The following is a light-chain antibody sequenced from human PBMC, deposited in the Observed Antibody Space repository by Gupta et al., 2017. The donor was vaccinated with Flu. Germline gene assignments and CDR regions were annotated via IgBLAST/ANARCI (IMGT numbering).Light chain of an antibody. Sequence: DIQMTQSPYSLSASVGDRVTITCRASQSITTYLNCYQQKTRKGPKLLIYAASSVQSGVPSRFSGRGSGTDFTLTISSLQPEDFATYYCQQSDSTPLTFGQGTKVEIK. V-gene: IGKV1-39*01. CDR2: AAS. J-gene: IGKJ1*01. CDR1: QSITTY. CDR3: QQSDSTPLT.